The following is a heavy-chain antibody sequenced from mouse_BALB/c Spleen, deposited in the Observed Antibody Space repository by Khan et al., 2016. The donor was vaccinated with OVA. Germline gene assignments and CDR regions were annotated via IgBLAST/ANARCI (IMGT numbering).Heavy chain of an antibody. CDR2: IIYTGYT. D-gene: IGHD2-14*01. V-gene: IGHV3-8*02. CDR1: GDSITSGY. CDR3: ARSTYRYAFVY. Sequence: EVQLQESGPSLVKPSQTLSLTCSVTGDSITSGYWNWIRKFPGNRLEYMGYIIYTGYTYYNLSLKSRIPITRHTSKNQYYLQLNSVTDEYTATYYCARSTYRYAFVYWGQGTLVTVSA. J-gene: IGHJ3*01.